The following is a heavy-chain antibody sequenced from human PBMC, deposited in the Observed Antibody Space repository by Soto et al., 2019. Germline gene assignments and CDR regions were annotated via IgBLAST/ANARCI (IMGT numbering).Heavy chain of an antibody. CDR2: ITDSSDTV. CDR1: GFSFSNYN. Sequence: GGSLRLSCVASGFSFSNYNMNWVRQAPGKGLEWVSYITDSSDTVHYADSVRGRFAISRDNAESSLYLQMNSLRDEDTAVYFCARDFGHGYYLDYWGRGTLVTVS. J-gene: IGHJ4*02. CDR3: ARDFGHGYYLDY. V-gene: IGHV3-48*02. D-gene: IGHD3-3*01.